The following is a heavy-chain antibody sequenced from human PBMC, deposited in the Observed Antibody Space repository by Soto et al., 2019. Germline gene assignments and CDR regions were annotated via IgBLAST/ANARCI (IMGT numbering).Heavy chain of an antibody. V-gene: IGHV3-30*18. D-gene: IGHD4-4*01. CDR1: GFTFSSYG. CDR3: AKTPLTVPGYFAY. CDR2: ISYDGSNK. Sequence: GGSLRLSCAASGFTFSSYGMHWVRQAPGKGLEWVAVISYDGSNKYYADSVKGRFTISRDNSKNTLYLQMNSLRAEDTAVYYCAKTPLTVPGYFAYWGQGTLVTVSS. J-gene: IGHJ4*02.